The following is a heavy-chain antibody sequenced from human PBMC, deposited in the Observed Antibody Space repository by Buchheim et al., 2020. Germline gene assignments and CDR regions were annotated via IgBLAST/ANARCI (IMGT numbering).Heavy chain of an antibody. Sequence: QVQLQESGPGLVKPSQTLSLTCSVSGGSISSSSYYWGWIRQPPGKGLEWIGHVYYTGSTYYNPSLKSRVTISVDTSKNQFSLRLNSVTAADTAVYYCARDFDYGSGSTLDNWGQGTL. CDR2: VYYTGST. CDR1: GGSISSSSYY. J-gene: IGHJ4*02. CDR3: ARDFDYGSGSTLDN. D-gene: IGHD3-10*01. V-gene: IGHV4-39*02.